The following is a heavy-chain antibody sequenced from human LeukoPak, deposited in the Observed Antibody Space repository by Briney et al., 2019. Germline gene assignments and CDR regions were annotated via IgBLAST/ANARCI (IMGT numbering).Heavy chain of an antibody. D-gene: IGHD6-19*01. J-gene: IGHJ4*02. V-gene: IGHV3-30*03. CDR2: ISYDGSNK. Sequence: GRSLRLSCAASGFTFSSYGMHWVRQAPGKGLEWVAVISYDGSNKYYADSVKGRFTIPRDNSTNTLYLQMHSLRAEDPAVYYCVGSGWYFDYWGQGTLVTVSS. CDR3: VGSGWYFDY. CDR1: GFTFSSYG.